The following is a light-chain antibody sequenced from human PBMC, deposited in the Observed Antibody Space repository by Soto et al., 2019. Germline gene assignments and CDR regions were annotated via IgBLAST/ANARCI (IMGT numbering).Light chain of an antibody. CDR2: DVS. Sequence: QSALTEPASVSGSPGQSITISCTGISSDVGGYNYVSWYQQHPGKAPKLMIYDVSNRPSGVSNRFSGAKSGNTASLTSSGLQAEDEADYYCSSYTSSSTLYVFGTGTKVTVL. V-gene: IGLV2-14*01. CDR1: SSDVGGYNY. CDR3: SSYTSSSTLYV. J-gene: IGLJ1*01.